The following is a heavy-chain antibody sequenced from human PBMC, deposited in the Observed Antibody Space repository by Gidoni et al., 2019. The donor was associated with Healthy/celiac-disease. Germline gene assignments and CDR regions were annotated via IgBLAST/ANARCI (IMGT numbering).Heavy chain of an antibody. CDR2: IYPGDSDT. Sequence: EVQLVQSGAEVKKPWESRKISCKGSGYSFTSHWIGWVRQMPGNGREWMGIIYPGDSDTRYSPSFQGQVTISADKSISTAYLQWSSLKASDTAMYYCARQLAAAGKIDYWGQGTLVTVSS. J-gene: IGHJ4*02. V-gene: IGHV5-51*01. CDR1: GYSFTSHW. CDR3: ARQLAAAGKIDY. D-gene: IGHD6-13*01.